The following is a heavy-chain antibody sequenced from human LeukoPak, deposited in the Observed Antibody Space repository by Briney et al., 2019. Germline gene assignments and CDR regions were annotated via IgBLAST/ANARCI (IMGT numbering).Heavy chain of an antibody. CDR3: ARAGSGYSFDY. Sequence: SETLSLTCTVSGGSISNYYWSWIRQPPGKGLEWIGYIYYSGSTNYNSSLKSRVTISVDTSKNQFSLKLSSVTPADTAVYYCARAGSGYSFDYWGQGTLVTVSS. CDR1: GGSISNYY. J-gene: IGHJ4*02. D-gene: IGHD3-22*01. V-gene: IGHV4-59*01. CDR2: IYYSGST.